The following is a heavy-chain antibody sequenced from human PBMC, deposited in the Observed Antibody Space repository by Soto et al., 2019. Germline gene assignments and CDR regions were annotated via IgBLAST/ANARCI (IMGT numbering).Heavy chain of an antibody. D-gene: IGHD2-21*01. CDR1: GGSISSYY. CDR3: ARLYSYYYYMDV. V-gene: IGHV4-59*08. Sequence: SETLSLTCTVSGGSISSYYWSWIRQPPGKGLEWIGYMYYSGSTNYNPSLKSRVTISVDTSKNQFSLKLSSVTAADTAVYYCARLYSYYYYMDVWGKGTTVTVSS. J-gene: IGHJ6*03. CDR2: MYYSGST.